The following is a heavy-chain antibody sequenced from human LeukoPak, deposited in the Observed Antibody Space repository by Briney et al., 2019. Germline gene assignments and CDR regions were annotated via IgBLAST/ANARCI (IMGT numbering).Heavy chain of an antibody. CDR3: ARYTVTSKALDY. Sequence: ASVKVSCKASGYTFTGYYMHWVRQAPGQGLERMGWINPNSGGTNYAQKFQGRVTMTRDTSISTAYMELSRLRSDDTAVYYCARYTVTSKALDYWGQGTLVTVSS. J-gene: IGHJ4*02. D-gene: IGHD4-17*01. CDR1: GYTFTGYY. V-gene: IGHV1-2*02. CDR2: INPNSGGT.